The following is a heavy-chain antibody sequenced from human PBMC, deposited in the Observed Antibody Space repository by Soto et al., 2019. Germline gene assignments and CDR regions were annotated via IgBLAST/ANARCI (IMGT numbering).Heavy chain of an antibody. CDR2: ISGSGGST. Sequence: GGSLRLSCAASGFTFSSYAMSWVRQAPGKGLEWVSAISGSGGSTSYADSVKGRFTISRDNSKNTLYLQMNSLRAEDTAVYYCAKDSAIGNDAFDIWGKGTMVTVSS. CDR3: AKDSAIGNDAFDI. V-gene: IGHV3-23*01. CDR1: GFTFSSYA. J-gene: IGHJ3*02.